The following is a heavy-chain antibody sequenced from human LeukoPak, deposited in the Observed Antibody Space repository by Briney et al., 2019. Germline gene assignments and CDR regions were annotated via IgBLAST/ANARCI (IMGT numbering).Heavy chain of an antibody. J-gene: IGHJ4*02. CDR2: INEDGSEK. D-gene: IGHD2/OR15-2a*01. CDR1: GFTFTNQW. V-gene: IGHV3-7*01. CDR3: ARGARMLPY. Sequence: GGSLRLSCAASGFTFTNQWMSWVRQAPGKGLEWVASINEDGSEKYSVDSVKGRFTISRDNAKNSLYLQMNSLRAEDTTVYYCARGARMLPYWGQGTLVTVSS.